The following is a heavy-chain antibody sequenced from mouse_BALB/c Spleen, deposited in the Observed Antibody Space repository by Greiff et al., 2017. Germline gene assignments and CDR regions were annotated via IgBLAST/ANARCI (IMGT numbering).Heavy chain of an antibody. D-gene: IGHD2-4*01. CDR3: TSSTMITTGFAY. V-gene: IGHV6-6*02. Sequence: EVQVVESGGGLVQPGGSMKLSCVASGFTFSNYWMNWVRQSPEKGLEWVAEIRLKSNNYATHYAESVKGRFTISRDDSKSSVYLQMNNLRAEDTGIYYCTSSTMITTGFAYWGQGTLVTVSA. CDR2: IRLKSNNYAT. CDR1: GFTFSNYW. J-gene: IGHJ3*01.